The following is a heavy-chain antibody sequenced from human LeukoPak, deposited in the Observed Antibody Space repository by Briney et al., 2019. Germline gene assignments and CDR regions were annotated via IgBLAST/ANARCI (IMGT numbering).Heavy chain of an antibody. CDR2: VSADGRTQ. J-gene: IGHJ4*02. CDR3: AREFGHNRWYFDY. D-gene: IGHD5-24*01. Sequence: GGSLRLSCAASGFTFRTYSIHWVRQAPGKGLEWVTVVSADGRTQLYSDSVKGRFTISRDNSLNTLHLQMNSLRTEDTAVYYCAREFGHNRWYFDYWGQGALVTVSS. CDR1: GFTFRTYS. V-gene: IGHV3-30*03.